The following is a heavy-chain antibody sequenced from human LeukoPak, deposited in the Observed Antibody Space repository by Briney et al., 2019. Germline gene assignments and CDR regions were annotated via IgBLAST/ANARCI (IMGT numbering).Heavy chain of an antibody. D-gene: IGHD3-22*01. J-gene: IGHJ3*02. CDR1: GVSIGSHY. CDR2: VFYSGTT. Sequence: AETLSLTCTVSGVSIGSHYWSWIRQPPGKGLEWIGYVFYSGTTNYNPSLKSRVTISVDTSKNQFSLKLSSVTAADTAVYYCARDYYDSSGEAFDIWGLGTLVTVSS. CDR3: ARDYYDSSGEAFDI. V-gene: IGHV4-59*11.